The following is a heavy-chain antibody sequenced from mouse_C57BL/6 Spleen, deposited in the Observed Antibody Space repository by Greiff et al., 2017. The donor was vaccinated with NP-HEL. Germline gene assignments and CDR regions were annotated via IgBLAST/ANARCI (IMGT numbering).Heavy chain of an antibody. Sequence: VQLQQSGAELVKPGASVKISCKASGYAFSSYWMNWVKQRPGKGLEWIGQIYPGDGDTNYYGKFKGKATLTADKSSSTAYMQLSSLTSEDSAVYFCARPGTFYAMDYWGQGTSVTVSS. CDR3: ARPGTFYAMDY. CDR2: IYPGDGDT. CDR1: GYAFSSYW. D-gene: IGHD4-1*01. V-gene: IGHV1-80*01. J-gene: IGHJ4*01.